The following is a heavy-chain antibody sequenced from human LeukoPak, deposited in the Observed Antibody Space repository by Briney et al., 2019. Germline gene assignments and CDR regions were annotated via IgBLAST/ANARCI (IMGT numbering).Heavy chain of an antibody. CDR3: ARTAVPAALGPDAFDI. Sequence: ASVKVSCKASGYTFTGYYMHWVRQAPGRGLEWMGWINPNSGGTNYAQKFQGRVTMTRDTSISTAYMELSRLRSDDTAVYYCARTAVPAALGPDAFDIWGQGTMVTVSS. V-gene: IGHV1-2*02. J-gene: IGHJ3*02. CDR1: GYTFTGYY. CDR2: INPNSGGT. D-gene: IGHD2-2*01.